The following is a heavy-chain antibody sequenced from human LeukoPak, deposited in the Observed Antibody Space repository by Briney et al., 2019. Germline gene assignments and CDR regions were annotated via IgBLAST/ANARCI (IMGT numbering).Heavy chain of an antibody. J-gene: IGHJ4*02. CDR1: GYTFTGYG. V-gene: IGHV1-18*01. D-gene: IGHD5-18*01. Sequence: ASVKVSCKASGYTFTGYGISWVRQAPGQGLEWMGWISAYNGNTNYAQKLQGRVTMTTDTSTSTAYMEPRSLRSDDTAVYYCARDVVDTAMVAENDYWGQGTLVTVSS. CDR3: ARDVVDTAMVAENDY. CDR2: ISAYNGNT.